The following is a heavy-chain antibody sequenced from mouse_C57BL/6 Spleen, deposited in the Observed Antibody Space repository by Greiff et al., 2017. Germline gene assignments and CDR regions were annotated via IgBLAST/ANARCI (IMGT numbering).Heavy chain of an antibody. D-gene: IGHD2-4*01. CDR3: ARPPNYDYDEGAWFAY. V-gene: IGHV1-4*01. CDR2: INPSSGYT. Sequence: QVQLQQSGAELARPGASVKMSCKASGYTFTSYTMHWVKQRPGQGLEWIGYINPSSGYTKYNQKFKDKATLTADKSSSTAYMQLSSLTSEDSAVYYCARPPNYDYDEGAWFAYWGQGTLGTVSA. J-gene: IGHJ3*01. CDR1: GYTFTSYT.